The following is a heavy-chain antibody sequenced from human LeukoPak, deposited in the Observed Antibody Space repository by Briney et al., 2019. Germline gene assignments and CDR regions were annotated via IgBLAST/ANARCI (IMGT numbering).Heavy chain of an antibody. Sequence: GASVKVSCKASGGTFSSYAISWVRQAPGQGLEWMGGIIPIVGTANYAQKFQGRVTITADESTSTAYMELSSLRSEDTAVYYCARVTTPIAAAYDYWGQGTLVTVSS. CDR1: GGTFSSYA. CDR3: ARVTTPIAAAYDY. V-gene: IGHV1-69*13. D-gene: IGHD6-13*01. CDR2: IIPIVGTA. J-gene: IGHJ4*02.